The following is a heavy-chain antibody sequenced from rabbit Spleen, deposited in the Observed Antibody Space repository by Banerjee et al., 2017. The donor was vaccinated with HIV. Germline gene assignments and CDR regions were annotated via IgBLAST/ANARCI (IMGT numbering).Heavy chain of an antibody. CDR3: ARDLTGAF. CDR1: GFSFISGYY. D-gene: IGHD2-1*01. CDR2: IAAGSGGTT. Sequence: QSLEESGGGLVQPEGSLTLTCKASGFSFISGYYVCWVRQAPGKGLEWIACIAAGSGGTTYYASWVNGRFTISLDNAQNTVFLQMTSLTAADTATYFCARDLTGAF. V-gene: IGHV1S40*01. J-gene: IGHJ2*01.